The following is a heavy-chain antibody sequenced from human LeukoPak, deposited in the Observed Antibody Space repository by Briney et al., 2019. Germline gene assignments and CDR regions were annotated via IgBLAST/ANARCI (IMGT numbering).Heavy chain of an antibody. CDR3: ARVPLYCSSTSCPQPLDY. D-gene: IGHD2-2*01. J-gene: IGHJ4*02. CDR2: INPNSGGT. Sequence: ASVKVSCKASGYTFTGYYMHWVRQAPGQGLEWMGWINPNSGGTNYAQEFQGRVTMTRDTSISTAYMELSRLRSDDTAVYYCARVPLYCSSTSCPQPLDYWGQGTLVTVSS. CDR1: GYTFTGYY. V-gene: IGHV1-2*02.